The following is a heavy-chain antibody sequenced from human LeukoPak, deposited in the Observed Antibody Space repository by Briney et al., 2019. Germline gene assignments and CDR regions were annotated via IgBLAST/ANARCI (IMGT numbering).Heavy chain of an antibody. J-gene: IGHJ4*02. CDR3: TRGHDFWSGYRTSCCFDY. D-gene: IGHD3-3*01. CDR1: GHSFSGYY. Sequence: PSETLSLTCAVYGHSFSGYYWSWLRHPPGKGLEWLGEINHSGRTNYNPSLKSRVTISVDTSKNQFSLKLKSVAAADHAVYFFTRGHDFWSGYRTSCCFDYWGQGTLVTVSS. V-gene: IGHV4-34*01. CDR2: INHSGRT.